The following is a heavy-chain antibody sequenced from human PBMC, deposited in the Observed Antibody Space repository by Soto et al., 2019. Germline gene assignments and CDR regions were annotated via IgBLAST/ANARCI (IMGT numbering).Heavy chain of an antibody. V-gene: IGHV1-69*08. J-gene: IGHJ4*02. Sequence: QLQLVQSGAAVKKPGSSVKVSCKASGGTLNTYTISWVRQAPGQGPEWMGSILPFLGSTNYAKKFQGRVTITADQSTSTMELSSLRSEDTAVYFCARGVTAMEALYYYDTWGQGSLVTVSS. CDR1: GGTLNTYT. CDR2: ILPFLGST. D-gene: IGHD5-18*01. CDR3: ARGVTAMEALYYYDT.